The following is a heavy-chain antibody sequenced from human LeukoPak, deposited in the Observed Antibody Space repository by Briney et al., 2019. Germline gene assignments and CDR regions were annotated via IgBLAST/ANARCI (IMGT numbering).Heavy chain of an antibody. D-gene: IGHD6-13*01. CDR1: GLTVSSNY. V-gene: IGHV3-53*01. CDR3: ATAQQLAPYYFDY. Sequence: PGGSLRLSCAASGLTVSSNYMSWVRQAPGKGLEWVSVIYTGGSTYYADSVKGRFTISRDNSKNTLYLQMNSLRAEDTAVYYCATAQQLAPYYFDYWGQGTLVTVSS. CDR2: IYTGGST. J-gene: IGHJ4*02.